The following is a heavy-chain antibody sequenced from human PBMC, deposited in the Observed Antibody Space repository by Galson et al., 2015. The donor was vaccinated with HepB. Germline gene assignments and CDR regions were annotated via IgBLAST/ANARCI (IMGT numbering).Heavy chain of an antibody. Sequence: SCKASGYTFTGYYMHWVRQAPGQGLEWMGWINPNSGGTNYAQKFQGWVTMTRDTSISTAYMELSRLRSDDTAVYYCAREWIQGSYYYYGMDVWGQGTTVTVSS. V-gene: IGHV1-2*04. CDR3: AREWIQGSYYYYGMDV. CDR1: GYTFTGYY. CDR2: INPNSGGT. J-gene: IGHJ6*02. D-gene: IGHD5-18*01.